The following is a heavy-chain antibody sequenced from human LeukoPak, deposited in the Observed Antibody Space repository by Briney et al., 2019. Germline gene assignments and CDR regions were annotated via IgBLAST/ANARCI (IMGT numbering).Heavy chain of an antibody. V-gene: IGHV3-11*06. CDR2: ISSSSSYT. Sequence: GGSLRLSCAASGFTFSDYYMSWIRQAPGKGLEWVSYISSSSSYTNYADSVKGRFTISRDNAKNSLYLQMNSLRVEDTAVYYCASTGGGYYFDYWGQGTLVTVSS. CDR3: ASTGGGYYFDY. CDR1: GFTFSDYY. J-gene: IGHJ4*02. D-gene: IGHD3-16*01.